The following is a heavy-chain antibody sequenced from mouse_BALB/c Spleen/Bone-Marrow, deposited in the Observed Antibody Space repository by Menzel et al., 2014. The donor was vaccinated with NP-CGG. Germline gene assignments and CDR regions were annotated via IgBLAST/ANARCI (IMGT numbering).Heavy chain of an antibody. Sequence: EVHLVESGGGLVQPGGSLKLSCAASGFDFSRYWMSWVRQAPGKGLEWIGEINPDSRTINYTPSLKDKFIISRDNAKNTLCLQMSKVRSEDTALYYCARLNYYGNLFVWGAGTTVTVSS. J-gene: IGHJ1*01. V-gene: IGHV4-1*02. CDR3: ARLNYYGNLFV. CDR1: GFDFSRYW. D-gene: IGHD1-1*01. CDR2: INPDSRTI.